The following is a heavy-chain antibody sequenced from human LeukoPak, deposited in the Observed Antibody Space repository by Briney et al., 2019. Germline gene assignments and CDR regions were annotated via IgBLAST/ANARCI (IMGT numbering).Heavy chain of an antibody. CDR2: INPNSGGT. CDR3: AAVAAPAYSSAWFPLDY. CDR1: GYTFTDFY. D-gene: IGHD6-13*01. Sequence: ASVKVSCKASGYTFTDFYFNWVRQAPGQGLEWMGWINPNSGGTHYAQNFQDRVTMTRDTSINTAYMEVSRLRSDDTAVYYYAAVAAPAYSSAWFPLDYWGQGSLVTV. J-gene: IGHJ4*02. V-gene: IGHV1-2*02.